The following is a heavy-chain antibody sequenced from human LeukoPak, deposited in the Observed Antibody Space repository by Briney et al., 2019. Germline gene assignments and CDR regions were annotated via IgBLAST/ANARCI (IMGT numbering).Heavy chain of an antibody. J-gene: IGHJ4*02. CDR2: ISGSGGST. Sequence: GGSLRLSCAASGFTFSSYAMSWVRQAQGKGREWGSAISGSGGSTYYTDSVKPRFTISRDNSKNTLYLQMNSLRAEDTAVYYCAKAPEWLSYYFDYWGQGTLVTVSS. D-gene: IGHD3-3*01. CDR1: GFTFSSYA. CDR3: AKAPEWLSYYFDY. V-gene: IGHV3-23*01.